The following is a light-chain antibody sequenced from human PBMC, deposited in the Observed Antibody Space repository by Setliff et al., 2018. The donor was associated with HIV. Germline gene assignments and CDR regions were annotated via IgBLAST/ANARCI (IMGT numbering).Light chain of an antibody. CDR3: SSYTSSFTYV. J-gene: IGLJ1*01. Sequence: QSVLTQPTSVSGSPGQSVTISCTGASNDVGGHNYVSWYQQYPGKAPTLLIFGVTNRPAGVSFRFGGSKSGNTASLTISGLQAEDEADYYCSSYTSSFTYVFGRGTKVTVL. CDR1: SNDVGGHNY. V-gene: IGLV2-14*03. CDR2: GVT.